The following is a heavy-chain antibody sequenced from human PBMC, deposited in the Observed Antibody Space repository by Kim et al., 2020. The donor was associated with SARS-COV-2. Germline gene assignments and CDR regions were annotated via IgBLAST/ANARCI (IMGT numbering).Heavy chain of an antibody. D-gene: IGHD1-7*01. CDR3: ATEVTGTTLVRRELQH. CDR2: FDPEDGET. J-gene: IGHJ1*01. CDR1: GYTLTELS. V-gene: IGHV1-24*01. Sequence: ASVKVSCKVSGYTLTELSMHWVRQAPGKGLEWMGGFDPEDGETIYAQKFQGRVTMTEDTSTDTAYMELSSLRSEDTAVYYCATEVTGTTLVRRELQHWGQGTLVTVSS.